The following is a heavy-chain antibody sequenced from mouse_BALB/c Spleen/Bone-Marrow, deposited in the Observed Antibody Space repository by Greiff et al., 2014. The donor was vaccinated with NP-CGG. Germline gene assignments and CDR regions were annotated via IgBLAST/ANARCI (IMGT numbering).Heavy chain of an antibody. Sequence: QVQLQQSGAELVKPGASVKLSCKASGYTFTSYWVHWVKLRPGQGFEWIGKINPSNGGTNYNEKFKRKATLTVDKSSSTAYMQLSSLTSEDSAVYYCTYMGYYGSSYAMDYWGQGTSVTVSS. CDR2: INPSNGGT. V-gene: IGHV1S16*01. CDR1: GYTFTSYW. D-gene: IGHD1-1*01. CDR3: TYMGYYGSSYAMDY. J-gene: IGHJ4*01.